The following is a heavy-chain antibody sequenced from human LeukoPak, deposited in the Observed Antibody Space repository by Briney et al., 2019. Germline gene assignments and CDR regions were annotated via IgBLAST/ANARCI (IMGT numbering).Heavy chain of an antibody. CDR2: ISAYNGNT. V-gene: IGHV1-18*01. J-gene: IGHJ4*02. CDR1: GYTFTSYG. CDR3: ALDTAMASFDY. Sequence: GASVKVSCKASGYTFTSYGISWVRQAPGQGLEWMGWISAYNGNTNYAQKLQGRVTMTTDTSTSAAYMELRSLRSDDTAVYYCALDTAMASFDYWGQGTLVTVSS. D-gene: IGHD5-18*01.